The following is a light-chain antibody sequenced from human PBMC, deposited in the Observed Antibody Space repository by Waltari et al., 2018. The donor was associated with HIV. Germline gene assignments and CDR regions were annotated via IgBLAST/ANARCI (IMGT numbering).Light chain of an antibody. J-gene: IGKJ2*01. CDR2: WAS. CDR1: QSVQYSNNNNY. Sequence: DIVMTQSPDTLALSLGERATINCRSSQSVQYSNNNNYLAWYQQKPEQPPKLLIYWASSLQSGVPDRFSVSGSGTDFTLTISSLQAEDVAVYYCHQYYTTPRTFGQGTKLEIK. V-gene: IGKV4-1*01. CDR3: HQYYTTPRT.